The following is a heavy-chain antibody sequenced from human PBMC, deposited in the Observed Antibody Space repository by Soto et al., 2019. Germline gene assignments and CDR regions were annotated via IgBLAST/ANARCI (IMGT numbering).Heavy chain of an antibody. CDR1: GGSISSYY. D-gene: IGHD2-15*01. J-gene: IGHJ4*02. CDR2: IYYSGST. Sequence: SETLSLTCTVSGGSISSYYWSWIRQPPGEGLEWIGYIYYSGSTNYNPSLKSRVTISVDTSKNQFSLKLSSVTAADTAVYYCARHLCSGGSCYYFDHWGRGTLVTVSS. CDR3: ARHLCSGGSCYYFDH. V-gene: IGHV4-59*08.